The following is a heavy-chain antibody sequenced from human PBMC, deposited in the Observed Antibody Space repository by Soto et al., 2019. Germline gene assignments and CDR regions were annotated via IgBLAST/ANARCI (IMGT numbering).Heavy chain of an antibody. CDR3: AKDPNGDYVGAFDS. CDR2: IGADINYI. V-gene: IGHV3-23*01. D-gene: IGHD4-17*01. J-gene: IGHJ4*02. Sequence: EVQLLESGGGLIQPGGSLRLSCTASEFTFSNYAVTWVRQAPGKGLEWVSSIGADINYIYYADSVKGRFTISRDKSKNTVFLQMNSLRAADTAVYYCAKDPNGDYVGAFDSWGQGTLVTVSS. CDR1: EFTFSNYA.